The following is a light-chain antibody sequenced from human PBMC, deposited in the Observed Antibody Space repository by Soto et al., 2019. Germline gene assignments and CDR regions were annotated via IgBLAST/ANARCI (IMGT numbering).Light chain of an antibody. CDR1: QSVNRN. CDR3: RQYNNWPPF. V-gene: IGKV3-15*01. Sequence: EILMTQSPATLSVPPGERVTLSCRASQSVNRNLAWYQQKPGQAPRLLIYGASTRATGIPARFSGSGSGTEFTLTISSLQSEDFAVFYCRQYNNWPPFFGPGTKVDIK. CDR2: GAS. J-gene: IGKJ3*01.